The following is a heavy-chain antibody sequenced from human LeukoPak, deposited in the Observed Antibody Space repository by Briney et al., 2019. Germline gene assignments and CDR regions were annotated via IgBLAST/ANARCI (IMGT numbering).Heavy chain of an antibody. CDR1: GGSFSGYY. CDR2: INHSGST. D-gene: IGHD7-27*01. V-gene: IGHV4-34*01. Sequence: SETLSLTCAVYGGSFSGYYWSWIRQPPGKGLEWIGEINHSGSTNYNPSLKSRVTISVDTSKNQFSLKLSSVTAADTAVYYCARGSDWGWVSLVYWGQGTLVTVSS. J-gene: IGHJ4*02. CDR3: ARGSDWGWVSLVY.